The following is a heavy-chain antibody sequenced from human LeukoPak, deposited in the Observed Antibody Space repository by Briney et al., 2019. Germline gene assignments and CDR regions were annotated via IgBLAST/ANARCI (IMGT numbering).Heavy chain of an antibody. V-gene: IGHV3-48*03. CDR2: ISSGRTI. CDR1: GFTFSSYE. Sequence: PGGSLRLSCAASGFTFSSYEMNWVRQAPGKGLEWVSYISSGRTIYYADSVKGRFTISRDNAKNSLYLQMNSLRAEDTAVYYCARLYSSSSGKAFDIWGQGTMVTASS. J-gene: IGHJ3*02. CDR3: ARLYSSSSGKAFDI. D-gene: IGHD6-6*01.